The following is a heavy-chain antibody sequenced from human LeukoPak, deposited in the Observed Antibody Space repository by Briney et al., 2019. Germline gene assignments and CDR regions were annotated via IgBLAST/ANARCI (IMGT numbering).Heavy chain of an antibody. J-gene: IGHJ6*02. CDR1: GGSISSYY. CDR2: IYYSGST. CDR3: ARERARGYPLGYYGMDV. Sequence: SETLSLTCTVSGGSISSYYWSWIRQPPGKGLEWIGYIYYSGSTNYNPSLKSRVTISVDTSKSQFSLKLSSVTAADTAVYYCARERARGYPLGYYGMDVWGQGTTVTVSS. V-gene: IGHV4-59*01. D-gene: IGHD5-18*01.